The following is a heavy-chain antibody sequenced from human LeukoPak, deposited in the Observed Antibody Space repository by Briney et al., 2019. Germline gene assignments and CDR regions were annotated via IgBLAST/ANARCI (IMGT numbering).Heavy chain of an antibody. CDR3: ARDRAQGFVVVPAEGFDP. Sequence: ASVKVSCKASGYTFTGYYMHWVRQAPGQGLEWMGWINPNSGGTNYAQKFQGRVTMTRDTSISTAYMELSRLRSDDTAVYYCARDRAQGFVVVPAEGFDPWGQGTLVTVSS. J-gene: IGHJ5*02. V-gene: IGHV1-2*02. CDR1: GYTFTGYY. CDR2: INPNSGGT. D-gene: IGHD2-2*01.